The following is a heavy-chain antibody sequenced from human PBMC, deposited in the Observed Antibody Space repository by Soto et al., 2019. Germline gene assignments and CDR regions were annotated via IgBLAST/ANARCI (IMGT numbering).Heavy chain of an antibody. Sequence: ASVKVSCKASGYTFTSYAMHWVRQAPGQRLEWMGWINAGNGNTKYSQKFQGRVTITRDTSASTAYMELSSLRSEDTAVYYCARALDSSGYYYAYWGRGTLVTVSS. CDR1: GYTFTSYA. D-gene: IGHD3-22*01. J-gene: IGHJ4*02. CDR2: INAGNGNT. CDR3: ARALDSSGYYYAY. V-gene: IGHV1-3*01.